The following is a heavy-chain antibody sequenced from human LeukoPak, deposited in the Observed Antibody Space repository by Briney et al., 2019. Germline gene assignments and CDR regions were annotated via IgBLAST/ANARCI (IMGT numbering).Heavy chain of an antibody. J-gene: IGHJ3*02. CDR1: GGSISSYY. Sequence: SETLSLTCAVSGGSISSYYWSWIRQPPGKGLEWMGYIYYSGSTNYNPSLKSRVTISVDTSKNQFSLKLSSVTAADTAVYYCARGGGTVVGIWGAAFDIWGQGTMVTVSS. V-gene: IGHV4-59*01. CDR2: IYYSGST. D-gene: IGHD6-19*01. CDR3: ARGGGTVVGIWGAAFDI.